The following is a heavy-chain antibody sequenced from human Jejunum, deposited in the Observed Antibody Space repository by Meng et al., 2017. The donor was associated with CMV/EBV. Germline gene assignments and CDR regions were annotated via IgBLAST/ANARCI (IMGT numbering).Heavy chain of an antibody. D-gene: IGHD1-26*01. J-gene: IGHJ5*02. Sequence: QWQLQWSGPGLVRFSETRSLTCFVSAGSISGYYWSWIRQPAGKGLEWIGRIYTSGSTHYNPSLKSRLTMSVDLSNNQISLKLRSVTAADTAVYYCARESGSYYWFDPWGQGTLVTVSS. V-gene: IGHV4-4*07. CDR1: AGSISGYY. CDR2: IYTSGST. CDR3: ARESGSYYWFDP.